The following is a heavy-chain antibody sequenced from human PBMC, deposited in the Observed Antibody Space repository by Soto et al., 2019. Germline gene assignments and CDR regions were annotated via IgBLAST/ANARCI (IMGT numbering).Heavy chain of an antibody. CDR1: GGTFSSYA. V-gene: IGHV1-69*13. J-gene: IGHJ6*02. CDR3: ARDNSVVTATPDYYYGMDV. CDR2: IIPIFGTA. D-gene: IGHD2-21*02. Sequence: SVKVSCKASGGTFSSYAISWVRQAPGQGLEWMGGIIPIFGTANYAQKFQGRVTITADESTSTAYMELSSLRSEDTAVYYCARDNSVVTATPDYYYGMDVWGQGTTVTVSS.